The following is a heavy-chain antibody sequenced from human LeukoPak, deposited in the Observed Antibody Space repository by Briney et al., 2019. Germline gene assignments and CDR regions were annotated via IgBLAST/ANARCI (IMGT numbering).Heavy chain of an antibody. CDR3: VRGCSSTKCPADY. Sequence: GGSLRLSCAASGFTFSSYWMHWVRQAPGKGLVWVSRINSDGSSTSYADSVKGRFTISRDNAKNTLYLQMNSLRAEDTAVYYCVRGCSSTKCPADYWGQGTLVTVSS. V-gene: IGHV3-74*01. D-gene: IGHD2-2*01. CDR1: GFTFSSYW. J-gene: IGHJ4*02. CDR2: INSDGSST.